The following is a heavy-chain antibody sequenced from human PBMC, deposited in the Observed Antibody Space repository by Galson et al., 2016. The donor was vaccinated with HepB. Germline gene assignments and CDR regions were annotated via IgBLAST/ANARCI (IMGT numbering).Heavy chain of an antibody. CDR2: IYWNDDK. J-gene: IGHJ4*02. V-gene: IGHV2-5*01. CDR3: AHGSQSERYFDWLPIHPVLPYYFDY. Sequence: PALVKPTQTLTLTCTFSGFSLSTSGVGVGWIRQPPGKALEWLALIYWNDDKRYSPSLKSRLTITKDTSKNQVALTMTNMDPVDTATYYCAHGSQSERYFDWLPIHPVLPYYFDYWGQGTLVTVSS. D-gene: IGHD3-9*01. CDR1: GFSLSTSGVG.